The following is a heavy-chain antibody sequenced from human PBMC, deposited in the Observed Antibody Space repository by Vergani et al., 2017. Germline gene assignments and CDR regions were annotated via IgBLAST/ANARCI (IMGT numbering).Heavy chain of an antibody. CDR1: GESIRSGSHY. D-gene: IGHD2-15*01. CDR3: ARARPYCTSGSCAAI. Sequence: QVKLQESGPGLLKPSQTLSLTCTVSGESIRSGSHYWSWIRQPAGKGPEWFGHIHTGGSTDLNPSFKSRVSISVDTSKSQFSLKLNSVTVADTAVYYCARARPYCTSGSCAAIWGQGTLVTVSS. V-gene: IGHV4-61*02. CDR2: IHTGGST. J-gene: IGHJ4*02.